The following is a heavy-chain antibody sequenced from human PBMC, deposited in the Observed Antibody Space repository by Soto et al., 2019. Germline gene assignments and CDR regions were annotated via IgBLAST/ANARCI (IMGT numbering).Heavy chain of an antibody. CDR2: VYSSGGT. V-gene: IGHV4-4*07. CDR1: GGAMSSYY. D-gene: IGHD3-3*01. J-gene: IGHJ5*02. CDR3: ARGQRFSDWFDP. Sequence: SETLSLTCTVSGGAMSSYYWTWIRQPAGKGLEWIGRVYSSGGTHYNPSLKSRVTISIDTSKNQFSLRLLSVTDADTAVYFCARGQRFSDWFDPWGQGTLVTVS.